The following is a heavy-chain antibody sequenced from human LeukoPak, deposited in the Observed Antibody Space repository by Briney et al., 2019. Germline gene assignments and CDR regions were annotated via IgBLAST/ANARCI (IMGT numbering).Heavy chain of an antibody. D-gene: IGHD1-1*01. J-gene: IGHJ4*02. V-gene: IGHV3-30-3*01. CDR3: ARDPAIAQPQSHFDY. CDR1: GFTFNSYS. Sequence: GGSLRLSCAASGFTFNSYSMHWVRQAPGKGLEWVAVISYDGSNKYYADSVKGRFTISRDNSKNTLYLQMNSLRAEDTAVYYCARDPAIAQPQSHFDYWGQGTLVTVSS. CDR2: ISYDGSNK.